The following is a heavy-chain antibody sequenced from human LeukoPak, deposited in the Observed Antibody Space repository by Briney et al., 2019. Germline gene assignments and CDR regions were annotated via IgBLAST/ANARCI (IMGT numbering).Heavy chain of an antibody. CDR1: GGSISSSPYY. J-gene: IGHJ5*02. D-gene: IGHD5-18*01. CDR2: IYYSGTT. V-gene: IGHV4-39*07. Sequence: PSETLSLTCTVSGGSISSSPYYWGWIRQPPGKGLEWIGSIYYSGTTHYNPSLESRVTISVDTSKNQFSLKLASVTAADTAIYYFAKGAGGFSYYNWFDPWGQGTLVTVSS. CDR3: AKGAGGFSYYNWFDP.